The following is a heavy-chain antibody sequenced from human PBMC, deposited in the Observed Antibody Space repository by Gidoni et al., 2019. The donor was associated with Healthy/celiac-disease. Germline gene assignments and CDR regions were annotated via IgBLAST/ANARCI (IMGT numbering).Heavy chain of an antibody. Sequence: EVQLLESGGGLVQPGGSLRLSCAAYGFTFGLYAMSWVRQAPGKGLEWVSAISGSGGSTYYADSVKGRFTISRDNSKNTLYLKMNSLRAEDTAVYYCAKGSGSYYNYYYGMDVWGQGTTVTVSS. D-gene: IGHD1-26*01. J-gene: IGHJ6*02. CDR2: ISGSGGST. CDR1: GFTFGLYA. V-gene: IGHV3-23*01. CDR3: AKGSGSYYNYYYGMDV.